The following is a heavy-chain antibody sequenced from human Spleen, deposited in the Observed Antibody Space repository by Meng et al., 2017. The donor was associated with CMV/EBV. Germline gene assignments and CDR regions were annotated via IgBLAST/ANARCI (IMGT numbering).Heavy chain of an antibody. D-gene: IGHD1-26*01. CDR2: VYSGGRTT. V-gene: IGHV3-23*03. Sequence: GGSLRLSCAASGFTFSSYAMSWVRQAPEKGLEWVSVVYSGGRTTYYADSVKGRFSISRDDSNNTLFLQMNSLRADDSAVYYCAKDPLYYRLWGRGTLVTVSS. J-gene: IGHJ1*01. CDR1: GFTFSSYA. CDR3: AKDPLYYRL.